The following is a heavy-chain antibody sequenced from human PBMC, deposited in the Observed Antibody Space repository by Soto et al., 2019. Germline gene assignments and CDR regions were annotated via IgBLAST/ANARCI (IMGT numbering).Heavy chain of an antibody. CDR2: INPNSGGT. V-gene: IGHV1-2*04. CDR3: ARDRVSITIFGVAGTSFAY. Sequence: ASVKVSCKASGYTFTGYYMHWVRQAPGQGLEWMGWINPNSGGTNYAQKFQGWVTMTRDTSISTAYMELSRLRSDDTAVYYCARDRVSITIFGVAGTSFAYWAQGNLVPVS. CDR1: GYTFTGYY. D-gene: IGHD3-3*01. J-gene: IGHJ4*02.